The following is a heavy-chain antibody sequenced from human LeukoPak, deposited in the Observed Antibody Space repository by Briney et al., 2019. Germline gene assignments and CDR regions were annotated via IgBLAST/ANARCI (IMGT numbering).Heavy chain of an antibody. CDR3: ASPLDRSQLLAFHINDWYFDL. J-gene: IGHJ2*01. Sequence: SETLSLTCTVSGGSISSSSYYWGWIRQPPGKGLEWIGSIYYSGSTYYNPSLKSRVTISVDTSKNQFSLKLSSVTAADTAVYYCASPLDRSQLLAFHINDWYFDLWGRGTLVTVSS. D-gene: IGHD2-2*01. CDR1: GGSISSSSYY. CDR2: IYYSGST. V-gene: IGHV4-39*01.